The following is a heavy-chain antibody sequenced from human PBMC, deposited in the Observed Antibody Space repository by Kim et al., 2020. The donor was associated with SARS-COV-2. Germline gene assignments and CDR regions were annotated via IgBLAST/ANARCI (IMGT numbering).Heavy chain of an antibody. V-gene: IGHV3-11*04. J-gene: IGHJ4*01. Sequence: GGSLRLSCAVSGFTFSDSFLSWIRQPPGKGLEWISYISSSGSTMFYADSLRGRFTISRDNTKNLLYLQVDSLTVEDTAVYYCTRWPQSRFEDWGHGTLVT. D-gene: IGHD3-16*01. CDR2: ISSSGSTM. CDR1: GFTFSDSF. CDR3: TRWPQSRFED.